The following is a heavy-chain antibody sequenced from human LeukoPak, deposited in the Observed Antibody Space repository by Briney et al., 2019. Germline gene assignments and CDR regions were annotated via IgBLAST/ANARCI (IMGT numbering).Heavy chain of an antibody. Sequence: GGSLRLSCAASGFTFSSYAMSWVRQAPGKGLEWVSAISGSGGSTYYADSVKGRFTISRDNAKNSLYLQMNSLRAEDTAVYYCARVQRDYIWGSPTSHFDYWGQGTLVTVSS. CDR2: ISGSGGST. CDR1: GFTFSSYA. D-gene: IGHD3-16*01. V-gene: IGHV3-23*01. CDR3: ARVQRDYIWGSPTSHFDY. J-gene: IGHJ4*02.